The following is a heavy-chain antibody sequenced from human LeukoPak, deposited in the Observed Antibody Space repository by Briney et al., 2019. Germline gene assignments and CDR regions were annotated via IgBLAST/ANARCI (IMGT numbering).Heavy chain of an antibody. CDR2: IKHRGRS. J-gene: IGHJ4*02. D-gene: IGHD2-15*01. V-gene: IGHV4-38-2*02. CDR1: GSSISSDYY. Sequence: SETLSLTCSVSGSSISSDYYWGWVGQPPGKGLEWIGRIKHRGRSYNNPALKSRVTISVDTSKNQFSLQLSAVTAADTAVYYCARVVGATSIDYWGRGILVTVSS. CDR3: ARVVGATSIDY.